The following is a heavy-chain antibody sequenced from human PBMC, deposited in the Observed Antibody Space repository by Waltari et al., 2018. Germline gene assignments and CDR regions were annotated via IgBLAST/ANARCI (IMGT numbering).Heavy chain of an antibody. D-gene: IGHD6-13*01. Sequence: QVQLVQSGAEVKKPGSSVKVSCKASGGTFSSYAISWVRQAPGQGLEWMGGIIPIVGTANYAQKSQGRVTITADESTSTAYMELSSLRSEETAVYYCARDFGIAAAGGVAFDIWGQGTMVIVSS. V-gene: IGHV1-69*01. CDR1: GGTFSSYA. CDR2: IIPIVGTA. J-gene: IGHJ3*02. CDR3: ARDFGIAAAGGVAFDI.